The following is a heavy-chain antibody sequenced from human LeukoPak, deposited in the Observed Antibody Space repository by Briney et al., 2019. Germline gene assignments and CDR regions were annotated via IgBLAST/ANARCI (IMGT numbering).Heavy chain of an antibody. V-gene: IGHV4-38-2*02. CDR3: ARDLPYYYDSSGYYYVPL. D-gene: IGHD3-22*01. J-gene: IGHJ4*02. CDR1: GYSISSGYY. Sequence: SETLSLTCTVSGYSISSGYYWGWIRQPPGKGLEWIGSIYHSGSTYYNPSLKSRVTISVDTSKNQFSLKLSSVTAADTAVYYCARDLPYYYDSSGYYYVPLWGQGTLVTVSS. CDR2: IYHSGST.